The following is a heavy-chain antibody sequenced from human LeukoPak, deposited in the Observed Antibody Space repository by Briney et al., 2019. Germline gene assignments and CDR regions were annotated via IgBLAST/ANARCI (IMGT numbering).Heavy chain of an antibody. J-gene: IGHJ4*02. CDR1: GFIFSTYA. CDR2: LSGNGGGT. CDR3: AKGNRDIVATIAFEY. V-gene: IGHV3-23*01. Sequence: GGSLRLSCAASGFIFSTYAMSWVRQPPGKGLEWVWGLSGNGGGTYYAASVKGRFTISRDNSKNTLYLQMNNLRAEDTAVYYCAKGNRDIVATIAFEYWGQGTPVTVSS. D-gene: IGHD5-12*01.